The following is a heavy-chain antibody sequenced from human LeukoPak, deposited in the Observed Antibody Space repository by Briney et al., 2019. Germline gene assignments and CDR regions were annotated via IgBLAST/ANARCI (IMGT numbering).Heavy chain of an antibody. V-gene: IGHV1-69*13. CDR3: ARSDTAMVTTFYSFDY. CDR1: GGTFSSYA. D-gene: IGHD5-18*01. CDR2: IIPIFGTA. Sequence: ASVKVSCKASGGTFSSYAISWVRQAPGQGLEWMGGIIPIFGTANYAQKFQGRVTITADESTSTAYMELSSLRSEDTAVYYCARSDTAMVTTFYSFDYWGQGTLVTVSS. J-gene: IGHJ4*02.